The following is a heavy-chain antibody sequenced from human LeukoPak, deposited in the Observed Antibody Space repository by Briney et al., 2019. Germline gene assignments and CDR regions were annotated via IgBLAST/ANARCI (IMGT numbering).Heavy chain of an antibody. CDR2: ISSSSSYI. V-gene: IGHV3-21*01. D-gene: IGHD3-3*01. CDR3: ARDIYDFWSGYYYYYYGMDV. CDR1: GFTFSSYS. Sequence: GGSLRLSCAASGFTFSSYSMNWVRQAPGKGLEWVSSISSSSSYIYYADSVKGRFTISRDNAKNSLDLQMNSLRAEDTAVYYCARDIYDFWSGYYYYYYGMDVWGQGTTVTVSS. J-gene: IGHJ6*02.